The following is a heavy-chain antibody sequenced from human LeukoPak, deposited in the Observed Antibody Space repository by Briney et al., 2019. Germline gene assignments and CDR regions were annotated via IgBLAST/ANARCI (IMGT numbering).Heavy chain of an antibody. D-gene: IGHD2-21*01. CDR2: IFTSGRT. CDR3: ATSHDVKTAPYDL. Sequence: SETLSLTCTVSGGSISSYCWSWVRQSPGKGLEWIGYIFTSGRTDYNPSLKSRVTMSVDTSKNQLSMELRFLTAADTAVYYCATSHDVKTAPYDLWGQGTQVSVSS. V-gene: IGHV4-4*09. J-gene: IGHJ5*02. CDR1: GGSISSYC.